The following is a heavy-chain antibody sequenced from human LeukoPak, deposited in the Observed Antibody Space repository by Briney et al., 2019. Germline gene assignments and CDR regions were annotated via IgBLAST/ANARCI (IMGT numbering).Heavy chain of an antibody. CDR1: GFSFINYW. CDR3: ARDYYGGIGYGDY. J-gene: IGHJ4*02. V-gene: IGHV3-7*01. D-gene: IGHD5-12*01. Sequence: GGSLRLSCAASGFSFINYWMSWVRQAPGKGLEWVANIKQDGSEKYHVDSVKGRFTISRDNAKNSLFLQMNSLRAEDTAVYFCARDYYGGIGYGDYWGQGTLVTVSS. CDR2: IKQDGSEK.